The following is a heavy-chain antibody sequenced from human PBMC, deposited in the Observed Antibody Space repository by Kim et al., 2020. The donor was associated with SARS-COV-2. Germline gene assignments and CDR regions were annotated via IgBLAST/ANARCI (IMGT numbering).Heavy chain of an antibody. CDR1: GGTFSSYA. J-gene: IGHJ6*02. D-gene: IGHD6-19*01. V-gene: IGHV1-69*13. Sequence: SVKVSCKASGGTFSSYAISWVRQAPGQGLEWMGGIIPIFGTANYAQKFQGRVTITADESTSTAYMELSSLRSEDTAVYYCASHRVLAVAGSYYYYYGMDVWGQGTTVTVSS. CDR3: ASHRVLAVAGSYYYYYGMDV. CDR2: IIPIFGTA.